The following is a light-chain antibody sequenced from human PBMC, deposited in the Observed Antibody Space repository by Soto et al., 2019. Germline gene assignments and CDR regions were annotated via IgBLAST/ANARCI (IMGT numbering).Light chain of an antibody. CDR1: QSISGW. CDR2: DAS. Sequence: DIQMTQSPSTLSASVGDRVTMTCRASQSISGWLAWYHQKPGKAPKLLIYDASTLQSGVPSRFSGSGSGTEFTLTISRLHPDDFATYFCQQYDSYWTFGQGTKVEVK. J-gene: IGKJ1*01. V-gene: IGKV1-5*01. CDR3: QQYDSYWT.